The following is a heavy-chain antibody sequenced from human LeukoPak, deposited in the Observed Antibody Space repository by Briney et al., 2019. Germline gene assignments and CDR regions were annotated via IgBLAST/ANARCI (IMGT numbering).Heavy chain of an antibody. D-gene: IGHD1-1*01. J-gene: IGHJ4*02. CDR2: ISSSSNYI. V-gene: IGHV3-21*04. Sequence: GGSLRLSCAASGFIFSSYNLNWVRQAPGKGLEWVSSISSSSNYIYYADSVKGRFTISRDNAKSSLSLQMNSLRAEDTALYYCAKDPSYNWNPRYYFDYWGQGTLVTVSS. CDR3: AKDPSYNWNPRYYFDY. CDR1: GFIFSSYN.